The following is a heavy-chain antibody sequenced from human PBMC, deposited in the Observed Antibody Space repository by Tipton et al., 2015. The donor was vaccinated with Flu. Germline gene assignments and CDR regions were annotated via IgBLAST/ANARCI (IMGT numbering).Heavy chain of an antibody. CDR1: GGSIDRTNYY. Sequence: TLSLTCSVSGGSIDRTNYYWAWVRQSPGKGLEWIGNIYYSGTTYYSPSLESRVIISVDTSKNQFSLRLTSVTAADTAHYFCARVVHPFDYLISFDFWGQGPLVTVSS. D-gene: IGHD2/OR15-2a*01. CDR2: IYYSGTT. J-gene: IGHJ4*02. CDR3: ARVVHPFDYLISFDF. V-gene: IGHV4-39*01.